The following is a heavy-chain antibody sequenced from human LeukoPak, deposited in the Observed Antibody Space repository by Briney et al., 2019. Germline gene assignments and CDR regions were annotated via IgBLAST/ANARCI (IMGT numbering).Heavy chain of an antibody. V-gene: IGHV1-2*02. Sequence: ASVKVSCKASGYTFTGYYMHWLRQAPGQGLEWMGWINPNSGGTNYAQKFQGRVTMTRDTSISTAYMELSRLRSDDTAVYYCARNVVVPAAILPFDYWGQGTLVTVTS. CDR3: ARNVVVPAAILPFDY. CDR2: INPNSGGT. CDR1: GYTFTGYY. D-gene: IGHD2-2*01. J-gene: IGHJ4*02.